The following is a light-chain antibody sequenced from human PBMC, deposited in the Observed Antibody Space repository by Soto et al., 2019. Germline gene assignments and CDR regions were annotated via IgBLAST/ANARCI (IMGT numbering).Light chain of an antibody. V-gene: IGKV3-15*01. CDR2: TSA. J-gene: IGKJ5*01. CDR3: QQYDKWPPTT. Sequence: EVVMTQSPATLPVSLGARAPLSCRARQSVSSNVAWYQQKPGLAPRLLIHTSATRATGIPARFSGRGSGTFFTLTISGLQSEDFATYYCQQYDKWPPTTFGQGTRLEIK. CDR1: QSVSSN.